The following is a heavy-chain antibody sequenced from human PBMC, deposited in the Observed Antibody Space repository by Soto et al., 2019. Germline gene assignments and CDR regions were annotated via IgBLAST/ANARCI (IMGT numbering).Heavy chain of an antibody. D-gene: IGHD1-7*01. J-gene: IGHJ4*02. V-gene: IGHV3-30*18. Sequence: QVQLVESGGGVDQPGRSLRLSCAASGFIFSSYGMHWVRQAPGKGLEWVAVILYDGSNKYYADSVKGRFTISRDNSKNTLYLQMNSLGAEDTAVYYCAKASGTTAALIDYWGQGTLVTVSS. CDR3: AKASGTTAALIDY. CDR2: ILYDGSNK. CDR1: GFIFSSYG.